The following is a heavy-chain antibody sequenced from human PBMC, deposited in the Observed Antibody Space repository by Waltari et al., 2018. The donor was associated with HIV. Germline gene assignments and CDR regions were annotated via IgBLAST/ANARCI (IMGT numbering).Heavy chain of an antibody. V-gene: IGHV4-34*01. J-gene: IGHJ5*02. CDR3: ARGLYCSSTSCHWFDP. Sequence: QVQLHQWGAGLLKPSETLSLTCAVYGGSFSSYYWSWSRQPPGKGLEWIGEINHSGSTNYNPSLKSRVTISVDTSKNQFSLKLSSVSAADTAVYYCARGLYCSSTSCHWFDPWGQGTLVTVSS. D-gene: IGHD2-2*01. CDR1: GGSFSSYY. CDR2: INHSGST.